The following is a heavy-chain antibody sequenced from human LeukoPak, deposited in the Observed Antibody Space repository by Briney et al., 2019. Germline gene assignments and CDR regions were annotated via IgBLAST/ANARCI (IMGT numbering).Heavy chain of an antibody. D-gene: IGHD3-10*01. V-gene: IGHV1-24*01. CDR2: FDPEDGET. CDR1: GYTLTELS. CDR3: ATDYFLAMVRGVTRDDAFDI. Sequence: GASVKVSCKVSGYTLTELSMHWVRQAPGKGLEWMGGFDPEDGETIYAQKFQGRVTMTEDTSTDTAYMELSSLRSEDTAVHYCATDYFLAMVRGVTRDDAFDIWGQGTMVTVSS. J-gene: IGHJ3*02.